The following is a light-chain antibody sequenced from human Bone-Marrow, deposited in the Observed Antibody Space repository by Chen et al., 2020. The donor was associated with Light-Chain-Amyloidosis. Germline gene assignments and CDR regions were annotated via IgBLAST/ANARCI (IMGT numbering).Light chain of an antibody. J-gene: IGLJ2*01. V-gene: IGLV3-25*03. CDR2: RDT. CDR3: QSAESSGTYEVL. CDR1: DLPTKY. Sequence: SYELTQPPSVSVSPGQTDRITCSGDDLPTKYAYWYQQKPVQAPVLVIHRDTERPSVISERFSGSSSGTTATLTISGVQAEAEADYHCQSAESSGTYEVLFGGGTKLTVL.